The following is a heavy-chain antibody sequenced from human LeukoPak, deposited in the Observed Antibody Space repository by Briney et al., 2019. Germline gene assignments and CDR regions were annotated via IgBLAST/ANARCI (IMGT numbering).Heavy chain of an antibody. V-gene: IGHV4-30-2*01. CDR1: GGSISSGGYS. D-gene: IGHD3-3*01. CDR3: ARVEGSYDFWSGYYGNFDY. CDR2: IYHSGST. J-gene: IGHJ4*02. Sequence: SETLSLTCAVSGGSISSGGYSWSWIRQPPGKGLEWIGYIYHSGSTYYNPSLKSRVTISVDTSKNQFSLKLSSVTAADTAVYYCARVEGSYDFWSGYYGNFDYWGQGTLVTVSS.